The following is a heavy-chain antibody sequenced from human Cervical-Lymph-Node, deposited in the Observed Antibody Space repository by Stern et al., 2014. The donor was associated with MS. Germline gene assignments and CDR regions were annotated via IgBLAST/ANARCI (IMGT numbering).Heavy chain of an antibody. D-gene: IGHD3-3*01. V-gene: IGHV3-73*02. J-gene: IGHJ4*02. CDR2: IRITSNNYAT. CDR1: GFTFSDSA. CDR3: SRHDFASLSGFYPFDS. Sequence: VQLVESGGGLVQPGGSVKVSCAASGFTFSDSAIHWARQAPGKGLEWIGRIRITSNNYATAYGASVKGRFTISVDDSENTAYLQMKSLKIEDTAMYYCSRHDFASLSGFYPFDSWGQGTLVTVSS.